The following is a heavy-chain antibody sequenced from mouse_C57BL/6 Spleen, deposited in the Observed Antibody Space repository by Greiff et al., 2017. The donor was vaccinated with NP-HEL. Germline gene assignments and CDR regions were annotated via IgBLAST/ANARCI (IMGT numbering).Heavy chain of an antibody. CDR3: ARDYGSSSYAMDY. J-gene: IGHJ4*01. V-gene: IGHV1-52*01. D-gene: IGHD1-1*01. CDR2: IDPSDSET. CDR1: GYTFTSYW. Sequence: VQLQQPGAELVRPGSSVKLSCKASGYTFTSYWMHWVKQRPIQGLEWIGNIDPSDSETHYNQKFKDKATLTVDKSSSTAYMQLSSLTSEDSAVYYCARDYGSSSYAMDYWGQGTSVTVSS.